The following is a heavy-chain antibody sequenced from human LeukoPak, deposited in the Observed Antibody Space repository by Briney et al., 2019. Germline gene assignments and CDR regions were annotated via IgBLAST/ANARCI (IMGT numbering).Heavy chain of an antibody. CDR2: IYTSGST. Sequence: CTVXGGSISSGSYYWSWLRQPAGKGLEWIGRIYTSGSTNYNPSLKSRVTISVDTSKNQFSLKLSSVTAADTAVYYCARGSLAARLNLWVDYWGQGTLVTVSS. CDR1: GGSISSGSYY. J-gene: IGHJ4*02. D-gene: IGHD6-6*01. V-gene: IGHV4-61*02. CDR3: ARGSLAARLNLWVDY.